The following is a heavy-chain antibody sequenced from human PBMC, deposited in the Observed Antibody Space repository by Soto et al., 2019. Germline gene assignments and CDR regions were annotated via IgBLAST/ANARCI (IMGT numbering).Heavy chain of an antibody. D-gene: IGHD2-15*01. V-gene: IGHV1-18*01. CDR1: GYTFTSYG. CDR3: ARGRGCSGGSCSSFGRFYYYGMDV. Sequence: ASVKVSCKASGYTFTSYGISLVRQAPGQGLEWMGWISAYNGNTNYAQRLQGRVTMTTDTSTSTAYMELRSLRSDDTAVYYCARGRGCSGGSCSSFGRFYYYGMDVWGQGTTVTVSS. CDR2: ISAYNGNT. J-gene: IGHJ6*02.